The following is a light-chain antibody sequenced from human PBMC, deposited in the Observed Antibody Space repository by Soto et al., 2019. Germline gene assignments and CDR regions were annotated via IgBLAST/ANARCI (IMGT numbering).Light chain of an antibody. CDR2: STS. Sequence: QAVVTQEPSLTVSPGGTVTLTCASRTGAVTSGYYPNWFQQKPGQAPRPLIYSTSNKHSWTPARFSGSLLGGKAALTLSGVQPEDEAEYYCLLYYGGAYVFGTGTKLIVL. CDR1: TGAVTSGYY. CDR3: LLYYGGAYV. J-gene: IGLJ1*01. V-gene: IGLV7-43*01.